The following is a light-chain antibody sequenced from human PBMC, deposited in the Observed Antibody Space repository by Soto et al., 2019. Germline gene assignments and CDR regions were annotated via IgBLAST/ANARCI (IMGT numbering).Light chain of an antibody. CDR2: DVS. Sequence: QSVLTQPTSVSGSPGQWIIISCTGTSSDVGNYNYVSWYQHHPGKAPKLMICDVSDRPSGVSNRFSGSKSGNTASLTISGLQAEDEADYYCSSYTSGSTPWVFGTGTKVTVL. V-gene: IGLV2-14*03. J-gene: IGLJ1*01. CDR1: SSDVGNYNY. CDR3: SSYTSGSTPWV.